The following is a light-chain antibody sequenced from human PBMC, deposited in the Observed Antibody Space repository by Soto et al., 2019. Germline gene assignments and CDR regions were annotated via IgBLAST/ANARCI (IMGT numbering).Light chain of an antibody. V-gene: IGKV3-20*01. J-gene: IGKJ2*01. CDR3: QQYGTSPPYS. CDR1: QSVGSSY. Sequence: EIVLTQSPCTLSLSPWERATVSCRASQSVGSSYLAWYQQKPGQAPRLLIYGVSIRATGIPDRFSGSGSGTDFTLTISRLEPEDFTVYYCQQYGTSPPYSFGQGTRLQIK. CDR2: GVS.